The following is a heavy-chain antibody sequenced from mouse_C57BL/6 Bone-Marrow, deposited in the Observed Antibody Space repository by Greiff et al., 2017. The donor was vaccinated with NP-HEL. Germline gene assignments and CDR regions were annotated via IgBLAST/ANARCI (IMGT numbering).Heavy chain of an antibody. D-gene: IGHD1-1*02. V-gene: IGHV1-26*01. CDR2: INPNNGGT. Sequence: EVQLQQSGPELVKPGASVKISCKASGYTFTDYYMNWVKQSHGKSLEWIGDINPNNGGTSYNQKFKGKSTLTVDKSSSTAYMQLSSLTSEDSAVYYCARYGSYPYWGQGTTLTVSS. CDR3: ARYGSYPY. J-gene: IGHJ2*01. CDR1: GYTFTDYY.